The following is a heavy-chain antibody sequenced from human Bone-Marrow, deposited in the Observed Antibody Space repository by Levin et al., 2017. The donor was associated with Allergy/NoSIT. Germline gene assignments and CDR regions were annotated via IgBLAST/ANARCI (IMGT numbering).Heavy chain of an antibody. V-gene: IGHV1-69*13. CDR2: ISPPFDAP. CDR3: ATEAAGLDLLLVPPATYAGDYGMDV. CDR1: GGTFSRYI. J-gene: IGHJ6*02. Sequence: ASVKVSCKASGGTFSRYIITWVRQAPGQGLEWMGGISPPFDAPDYAEKFKGRLTIGADESTSTAYMHLSRLRSDDTGTYYCATEAAGLDLLLVPPATYAGDYGMDVWGQGTTVTVS. D-gene: IGHD2-2*03.